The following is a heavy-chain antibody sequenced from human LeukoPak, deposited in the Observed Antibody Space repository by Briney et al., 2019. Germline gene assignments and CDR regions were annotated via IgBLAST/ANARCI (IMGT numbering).Heavy chain of an antibody. V-gene: IGHV3-53*01. CDR3: ASYYCSSGSCYSDT. Sequence: GGSLRLSCAVSGFTAGYNYMSWVRQAPGKGLEWVSVIYRGDTYYADSVKGRFTISRDDSKNTVFLQMNRLRADDTAVYFCASYYCSSGSCYSDTWGQGTLVAVSS. CDR1: GFTAGYNY. CDR2: IYRGDT. J-gene: IGHJ4*02. D-gene: IGHD2-15*01.